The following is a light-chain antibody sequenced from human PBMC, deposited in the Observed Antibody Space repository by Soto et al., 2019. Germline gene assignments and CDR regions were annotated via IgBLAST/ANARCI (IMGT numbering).Light chain of an antibody. Sequence: DIQMTQCPSSLSASVGDRVTITCRASQSISSYLNWYQQKPGQVPKLLIYAASSLQSGVPSRFSGSGSGTDFTLTISSLQPEDFATYYCQQSYSTPRTFGQGTKVEIK. CDR3: QQSYSTPRT. CDR2: AAS. J-gene: IGKJ1*01. CDR1: QSISSY. V-gene: IGKV1-39*01.